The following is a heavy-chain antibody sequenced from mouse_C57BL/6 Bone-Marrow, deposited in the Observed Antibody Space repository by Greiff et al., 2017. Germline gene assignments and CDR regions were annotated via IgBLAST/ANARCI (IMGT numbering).Heavy chain of an antibody. D-gene: IGHD2-4*01. J-gene: IGHJ2*01. CDR1: GYTFTSYW. V-gene: IGHV1-69*01. Sequence: VQLQQPGAELVMPGASVKLSCKASGYTFTSYWMHWVQQTPGQGLEWIGEIDPSDSSTNYTQKFKGQSTLYVDTSSSTAYMQLSSLTSEDSAVYYCAREELYDYPDYWGQGTTLTVSS. CDR2: IDPSDSST. CDR3: AREELYDYPDY.